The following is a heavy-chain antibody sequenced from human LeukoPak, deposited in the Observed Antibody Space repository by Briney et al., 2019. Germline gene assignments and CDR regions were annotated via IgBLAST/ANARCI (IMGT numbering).Heavy chain of an antibody. CDR3: ARDLGQWVKVNYFDY. CDR1: GFTFSSYA. Sequence: GGSLRLSCAASGFTFSSYAMSWVRQVPGKGLEWVSTITSTGGGTYYADSVKARFTISRDNSKNSLYLQMNSLRAEDTAVYYCARDLGQWVKVNYFDYWGQGTLVTVSS. V-gene: IGHV3-23*01. J-gene: IGHJ4*02. D-gene: IGHD6-19*01. CDR2: ITSTGGGT.